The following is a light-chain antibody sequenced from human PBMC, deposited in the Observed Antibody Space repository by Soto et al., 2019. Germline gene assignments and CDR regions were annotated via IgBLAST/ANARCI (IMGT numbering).Light chain of an antibody. Sequence: EIVLTQSPVTLALSPGERATLSCRASQSVSSYLAWYQQKPGQGPRLLIYDASNRATGIPARFSGSGSGTDFTLTISSLEPEDLAVYYCQQRSNWPLTFGGGTKVEIK. CDR3: QQRSNWPLT. CDR1: QSVSSY. V-gene: IGKV3-11*01. CDR2: DAS. J-gene: IGKJ4*01.